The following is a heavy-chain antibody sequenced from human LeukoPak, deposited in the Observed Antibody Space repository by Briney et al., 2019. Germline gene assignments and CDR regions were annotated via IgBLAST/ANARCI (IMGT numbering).Heavy chain of an antibody. CDR2: IYSGGST. V-gene: IGHV3-53*01. D-gene: IGHD5-18*01. CDR1: GFTVSSNY. CDR3: ARGSGYGPSAVFYYFDY. Sequence: GGSLRLSCAASGFTVSSNYLSWVRQAPGKGLEWVSVIYSGGSTYYADSVKGRFTISRDNSKNTLYLQMNSLRAEDTAVHYCARGSGYGPSAVFYYFDYWGQGTLVTVSS. J-gene: IGHJ4*02.